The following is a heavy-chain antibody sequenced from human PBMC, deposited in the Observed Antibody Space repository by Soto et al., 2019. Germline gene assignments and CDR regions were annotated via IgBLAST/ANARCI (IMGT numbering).Heavy chain of an antibody. V-gene: IGHV3-23*01. Sequence: GGSLRLSCAASGSISTTTPLSWVRQAPGKGLEWVSTISGRGTNTYYADSVKGRFIISRDNLKNTVNLQMNGLGVEDTAIYYCATSFRYFDNWGQGTRVTVSS. CDR1: GSISTTTP. J-gene: IGHJ4*02. CDR3: ATSFRYFDN. CDR2: ISGRGTNT.